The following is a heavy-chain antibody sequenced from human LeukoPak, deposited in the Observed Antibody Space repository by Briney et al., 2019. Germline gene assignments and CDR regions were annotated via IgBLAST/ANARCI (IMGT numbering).Heavy chain of an antibody. CDR1: GGSISSYY. Sequence: TPSETLSLTCTVSGGSISSYYWSWIRQPPGKGLEWIGYIYYSGSTNCNPSLKSRVTISVDTSKNQFSLKLSSVTTADTAVYYCAREHDYYGSGTHFDYWGQGTLVTVSS. V-gene: IGHV4-59*01. CDR2: IYYSGST. J-gene: IGHJ4*02. CDR3: AREHDYYGSGTHFDY. D-gene: IGHD3-10*01.